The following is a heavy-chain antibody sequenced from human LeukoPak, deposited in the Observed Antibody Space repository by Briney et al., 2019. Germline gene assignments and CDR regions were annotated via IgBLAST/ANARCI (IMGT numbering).Heavy chain of an antibody. J-gene: IGHJ4*02. Sequence: PSQTLSLTCTVSGGSIRSYYWSWIRQPPGKGLEWIGYIYYSGSTNYNPSLKSRVSISVDTSKNQFSLKLSSVTAADTAVYYCARTGSTVTMLYPFDHWGQGTLVTVSS. CDR1: GGSIRSYY. CDR3: ARTGSTVTMLYPFDH. D-gene: IGHD4-17*01. CDR2: IYYSGST. V-gene: IGHV4-59*01.